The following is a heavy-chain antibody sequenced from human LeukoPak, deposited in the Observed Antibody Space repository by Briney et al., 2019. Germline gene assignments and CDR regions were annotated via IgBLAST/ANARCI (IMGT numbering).Heavy chain of an antibody. J-gene: IGHJ4*02. CDR2: ISYDGSNK. D-gene: IGHD6-19*01. Sequence: PGGSLRLSCAASGFTFSSYAMHWVRQAPGKGLEWVAVISYDGSNKYYADSVKGRFTISRDNSKNTLYLQMNSLRAEDTAVYYCARDRYQVSQLAVAAPVFDYWGQGTLVTVSS. CDR1: GFTFSSYA. V-gene: IGHV3-30-3*01. CDR3: ARDRYQVSQLAVAAPVFDY.